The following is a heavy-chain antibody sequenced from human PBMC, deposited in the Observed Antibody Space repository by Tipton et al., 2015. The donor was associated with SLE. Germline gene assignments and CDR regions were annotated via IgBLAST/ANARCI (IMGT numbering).Heavy chain of an antibody. CDR3: ARAITVIVVGPPQAFDI. V-gene: IGHV4-59*08. D-gene: IGHD3-22*01. CDR1: GGSISSYY. CDR2: IYYSGTT. Sequence: TLSLTCTVSGGSISSYYWSWIRQPPGKGLEWIGYIYYSGTTYYNPSLKSRLTISVDTSKNQFSLKLTSVTAADTAVYYCARAITVIVVGPPQAFDIWGQGTMVTVSS. J-gene: IGHJ3*02.